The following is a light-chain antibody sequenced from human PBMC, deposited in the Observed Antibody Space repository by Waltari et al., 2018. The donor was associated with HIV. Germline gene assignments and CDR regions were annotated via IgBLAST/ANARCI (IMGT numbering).Light chain of an antibody. CDR1: DSNIGRNY. CDR2: RDN. V-gene: IGLV1-47*01. J-gene: IGLJ2*01. CDR3: AVWDDSLTGVI. Sequence: QSVLTQPPSASGTPGQRVSISCSGSDSNIGRNYVYWYQQVAGTAPKLLIYRDNQRPSGVSDRFSGSKSGSSASPAISGLRSEDEAAYFCAVWDDSLTGVIFGGKTKLTVL.